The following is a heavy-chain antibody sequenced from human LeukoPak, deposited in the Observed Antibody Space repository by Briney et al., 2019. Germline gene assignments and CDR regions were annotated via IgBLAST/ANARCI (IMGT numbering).Heavy chain of an antibody. CDR1: GGSISSSSYY. CDR2: IYYSGST. Sequence: SETLSLTCTVSGGSISSSSYYWGWIRQPPGKGLEWIGSIYYSGSTYYNPSLKSRVTISVDTSKSQFSLKLSSVTAADTAVYYCARRTVLDEAGRRGAFDIWGQGTMVTVSS. CDR3: ARRTVLDEAGRRGAFDI. V-gene: IGHV4-39*01. J-gene: IGHJ3*02. D-gene: IGHD4-17*01.